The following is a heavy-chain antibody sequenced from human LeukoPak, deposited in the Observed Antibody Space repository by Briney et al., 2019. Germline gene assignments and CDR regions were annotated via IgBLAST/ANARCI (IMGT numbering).Heavy chain of an antibody. Sequence: ASVKVSCKASGYTFTGYYMHWVRQAPGQGLEWMGWINPNSGGTNYAQKFQGRVTMTRDTSISTAYMELSRLRSDDTAVYYCAKDTIEYGSMHSFDPWGQGTLVTVSS. J-gene: IGHJ5*02. CDR1: GYTFTGYY. V-gene: IGHV1-2*02. CDR3: AKDTIEYGSMHSFDP. CDR2: INPNSGGT. D-gene: IGHD2-15*01.